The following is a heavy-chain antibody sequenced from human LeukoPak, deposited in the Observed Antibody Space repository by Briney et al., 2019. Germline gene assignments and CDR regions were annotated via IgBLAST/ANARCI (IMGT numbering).Heavy chain of an antibody. CDR3: ATADWESFYFDS. CDR2: TSYSEGT. V-gene: IGHV4-31*03. D-gene: IGHD1-26*01. CDR1: GGSVSRGGYY. Sequence: PSETLSLTCTVSGGSVSRGGYYWNWIRQHPGKGLEWIGFTSYSEGTYYNPSLMSRITISVDRSRNQFSLKMRDVTAADTAVYFCATADWESFYFDSWGQGALVAVSS. J-gene: IGHJ4*02.